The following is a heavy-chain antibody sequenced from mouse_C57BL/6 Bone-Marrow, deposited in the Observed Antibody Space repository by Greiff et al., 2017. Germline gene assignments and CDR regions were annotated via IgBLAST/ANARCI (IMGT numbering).Heavy chain of an antibody. J-gene: IGHJ1*03. Sequence: EVQGVESGGGLVKPGGSLKLSCAASGFTFSSYTMSWVRQTPEKRLEWVATISGGGGNTYYPDSVKGRFTISRDNAKNTLYLQMSSLRSEDTALYYCARLDGTKPDWYFDVWGTGTTVTVSS. CDR3: ARLDGTKPDWYFDV. CDR2: ISGGGGNT. CDR1: GFTFSSYT. D-gene: IGHD1-3*01. V-gene: IGHV5-9*01.